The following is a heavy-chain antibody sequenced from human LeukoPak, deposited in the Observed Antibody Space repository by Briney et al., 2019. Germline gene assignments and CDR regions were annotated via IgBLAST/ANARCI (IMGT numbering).Heavy chain of an antibody. Sequence: ASVKVSCKASGYTFTTYGITWVRQAPGQGLEWMGWISVYNGHTNYAQKIQGRVTMTTDTSTSTAYMELRSLRSDDTAVYYCARDSRSSGSYYNEYWGQGTLVTVSS. CDR2: ISVYNGHT. CDR1: GYTFTTYG. CDR3: ARDSRSSGSYYNEY. D-gene: IGHD3-10*01. J-gene: IGHJ4*02. V-gene: IGHV1-18*01.